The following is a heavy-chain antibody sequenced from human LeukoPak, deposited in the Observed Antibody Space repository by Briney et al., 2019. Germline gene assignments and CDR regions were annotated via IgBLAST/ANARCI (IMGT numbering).Heavy chain of an antibody. Sequence: GGSLRLSCAASGFTFGSYAMSWVRQAPGKGLEWVSAISGSGGSTYYADSVKGRFTISRDNSKNTLYLQMNSLRAEDTAVYYCAKVPHYDFWSGYSPFFDYWGQGTLVTVSS. CDR1: GFTFGSYA. V-gene: IGHV3-23*01. CDR2: ISGSGGST. CDR3: AKVPHYDFWSGYSPFFDY. J-gene: IGHJ4*02. D-gene: IGHD3-3*01.